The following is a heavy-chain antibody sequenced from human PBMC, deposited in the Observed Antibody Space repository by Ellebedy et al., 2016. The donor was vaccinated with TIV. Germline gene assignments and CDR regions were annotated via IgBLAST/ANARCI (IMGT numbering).Heavy chain of an antibody. CDR3: ARDVDHDRSGRRFVS. Sequence: GGSLRLXCAASGFTFSDQPMDWVRQAPGMGLEWVGRSRNKADNYATVYAASVRGRFIISRDGSKNSLYLQMNSLRAADTGLYFCARDVDHDRSGRRFVSWGQGTLVTVSS. V-gene: IGHV3-72*01. CDR2: SRNKADNYAT. D-gene: IGHD3-22*01. CDR1: GFTFSDQP. J-gene: IGHJ4*02.